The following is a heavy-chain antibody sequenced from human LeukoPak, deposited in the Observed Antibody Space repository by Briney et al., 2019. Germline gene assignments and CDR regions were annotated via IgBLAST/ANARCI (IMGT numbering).Heavy chain of an antibody. CDR1: GGSFSGYY. D-gene: IGHD3-10*01. Sequence: SETLSLTCAVYGGSFSGYYWSWIRQPPGKGLEWIGEINHSGSTNYNPSLKSRVTISVDTSKNQFSLKLSSVTAADTAVYYCARGSGHGSGSYYMGGYYFDYWGQGTLVTVSS. V-gene: IGHV4-34*01. CDR3: ARGSGHGSGSYYMGGYYFDY. CDR2: INHSGST. J-gene: IGHJ4*02.